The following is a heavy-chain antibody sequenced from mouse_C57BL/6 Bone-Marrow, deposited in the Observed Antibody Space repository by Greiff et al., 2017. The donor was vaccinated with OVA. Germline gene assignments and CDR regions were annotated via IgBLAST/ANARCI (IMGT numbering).Heavy chain of an antibody. J-gene: IGHJ3*01. V-gene: IGHV1-81*01. Sequence: VQLQQSGAELARPGASVKLSCKASGYTFTSYGISWVKQRTGQGLEWIGEIYPRSGNTYYNEKFKGKATLTADKSSSTAYMELRSLTSEDSAVYVCAREGYYSNYGFAYWGQGTLVTVSA. CDR2: IYPRSGNT. D-gene: IGHD2-5*01. CDR1: GYTFTSYG. CDR3: AREGYYSNYGFAY.